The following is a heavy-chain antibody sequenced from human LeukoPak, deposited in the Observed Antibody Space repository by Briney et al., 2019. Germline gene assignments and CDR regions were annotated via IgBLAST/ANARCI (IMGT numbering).Heavy chain of an antibody. CDR1: GFTFSSYD. V-gene: IGHV3-30*02. Sequence: GGSLRLSCAASGFTFSSYDMHWVRQAPGKGLEWVTFIQFDGSNKYFADSVKGRFTISRDNSKNTLYLQMNSLRAEDTAVYYCAKDNSAIVSFDYWGQGTLVTVSS. D-gene: IGHD3-16*02. J-gene: IGHJ4*02. CDR3: AKDNSAIVSFDY. CDR2: IQFDGSNK.